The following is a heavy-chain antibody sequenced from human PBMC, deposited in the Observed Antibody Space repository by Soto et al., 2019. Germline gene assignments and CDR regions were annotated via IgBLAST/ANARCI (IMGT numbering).Heavy chain of an antibody. Sequence: GESLKISCKGSGYSFTSYWIGWVRQMPGKGLEWMGIIYPGDSDTRYSPSFQGQVNISADKSISTAYLQWSSLKASDTAMYYWARGSNFLPAARPYCYDYMDDWGQGTTVTVSS. CDR2: IYPGDSDT. CDR1: GYSFTSYW. V-gene: IGHV5-51*01. D-gene: IGHD2-2*01. J-gene: IGHJ6*03. CDR3: ARGSNFLPAARPYCYDYMDD.